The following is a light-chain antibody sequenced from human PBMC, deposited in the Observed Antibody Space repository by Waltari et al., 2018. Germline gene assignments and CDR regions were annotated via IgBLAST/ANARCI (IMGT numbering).Light chain of an antibody. CDR3: NSRDSSGNHVV. J-gene: IGLJ2*01. V-gene: IGLV3-19*01. Sequence: SSELTQDPAVSVALGQTVRITCKGASLRSNYASWYQQKPGQAPVLVIYGKNNRPSGIPDRFYGSSSGNTASLTITGAQAEDEADYYCNSRDSSGNHVVFGGGTKLTVL. CDR2: GKN. CDR1: SLRSNY.